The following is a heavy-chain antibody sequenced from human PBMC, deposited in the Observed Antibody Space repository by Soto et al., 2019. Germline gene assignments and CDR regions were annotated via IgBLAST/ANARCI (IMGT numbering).Heavy chain of an antibody. CDR2: ISSSSSTI. J-gene: IGHJ6*02. Sequence: PGGSLRLSCAASGFTFSYYSMNWVRQAPGKGLEWVSYISSSSSTIFYADSVKGRFTISRDNSKNTLYLQMNSLRAEDTAVYYCARAYDFWSGYYLGPQLYYYYGMDVWGQGTTVTV. CDR3: ARAYDFWSGYYLGPQLYYYYGMDV. V-gene: IGHV3-48*01. D-gene: IGHD3-3*01. CDR1: GFTFSYYS.